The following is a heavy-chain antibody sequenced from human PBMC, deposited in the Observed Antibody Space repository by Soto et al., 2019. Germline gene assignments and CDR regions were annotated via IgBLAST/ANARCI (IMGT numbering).Heavy chain of an antibody. Sequence: QVQLVQSGAEVKKPGASVKVSCQASGYIFTNYYIPWVRPAPGQGLEWMGTITAGGGYTTYAPRFLGRVSMTRETYTSTVSMELSILRSEDTALYYCSRGGAIVVVTAPIDLWGQGTLVTVTS. J-gene: IGHJ5*02. CDR2: ITAGGGYT. V-gene: IGHV1-46*03. D-gene: IGHD2-21*02. CDR3: SRGGAIVVVTAPIDL. CDR1: GYIFTNYY.